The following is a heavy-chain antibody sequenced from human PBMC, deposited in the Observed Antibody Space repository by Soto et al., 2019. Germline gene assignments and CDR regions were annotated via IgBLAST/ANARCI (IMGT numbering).Heavy chain of an antibody. J-gene: IGHJ4*02. CDR3: ARETNHAGGFDY. D-gene: IGHD1-1*01. CDR2: IIPIFGTA. CDR1: GGTFSSCA. V-gene: IGHV1-69*13. Sequence: ASVEVSCKASGGTFSSCAISWVRQAPGQGLEWMGGIIPIFGTANYAQKFQGRVTITADESTSTAYMELSSLRSEDTAVYYCARETNHAGGFDYWGQGTLVTVSS.